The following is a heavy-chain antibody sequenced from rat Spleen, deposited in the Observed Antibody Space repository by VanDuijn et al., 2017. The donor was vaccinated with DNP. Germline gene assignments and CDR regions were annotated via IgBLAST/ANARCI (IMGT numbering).Heavy chain of an antibody. CDR1: GFTFSDYY. J-gene: IGHJ4*01. D-gene: IGHD1-4*01. V-gene: IGHV5-7*01. CDR2: LSYNGGTP. Sequence: EVLLVESDGGLVQPGRSLKLSCAVSGFTFSDYYMAWVRQAPAKGLEWVATLSYNGGTPYYRDSVKGRFTISRDNAQSTLYLQMDSLRSEDTATYYCARHVPGYNVMDAWGQGASVTVSS. CDR3: ARHVPGYNVMDA.